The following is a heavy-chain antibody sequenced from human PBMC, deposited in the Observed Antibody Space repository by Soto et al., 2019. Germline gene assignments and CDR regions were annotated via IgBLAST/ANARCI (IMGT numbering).Heavy chain of an antibody. CDR1: GFTFSSYG. CDR2: IPYDGSNK. D-gene: IGHD2-21*02. V-gene: IGHV3-30*18. J-gene: IGHJ6*02. CDR3: AKDVNREVTTEVGMDV. Sequence: GGSLRLSCAASGFTFSSYGMHWVRQAPGKGLEWVAVIPYDGSNKYYADSVKGRFTISRDNSKNTLYLQMNSLRAEDTAVYYCAKDVNREVTTEVGMDVWGQGTTVTVSS.